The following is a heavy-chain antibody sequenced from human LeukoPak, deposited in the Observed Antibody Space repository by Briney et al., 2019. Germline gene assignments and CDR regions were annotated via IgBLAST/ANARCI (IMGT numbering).Heavy chain of an antibody. V-gene: IGHV1-24*01. Sequence: ASVKVSCKVSGYTVTELSVHWVRQAPGKGLEWMGRFDPEDGKTFYTQKFQGRVIMAEDTSTGTAYMELSSLRSEDTAVYYCTTGRAGRDHYYYGLDVWGQGTTVTVSS. CDR3: TTGRAGRDHYYYGLDV. CDR2: FDPEDGKT. CDR1: GYTVTELS. J-gene: IGHJ6*02. D-gene: IGHD6-19*01.